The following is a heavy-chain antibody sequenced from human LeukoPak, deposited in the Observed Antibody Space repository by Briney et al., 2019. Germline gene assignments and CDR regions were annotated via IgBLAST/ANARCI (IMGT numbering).Heavy chain of an antibody. D-gene: IGHD1-14*01. V-gene: IGHV1-8*01. J-gene: IGHJ4*02. CDR1: GYTFTSYD. CDR3: ARYTQTDLTGLPSGDY. CDR2: MNPNSGNT. Sequence: ASVKVSCKASGYTFTSYDINWVRQATGQGLEWMGWMNPNSGNTGYAQKFRGRVTMTRNTSISTAYMGLSSLRSEDTAVYYCARYTQTDLTGLPSGDYWGQGTLVTVSS.